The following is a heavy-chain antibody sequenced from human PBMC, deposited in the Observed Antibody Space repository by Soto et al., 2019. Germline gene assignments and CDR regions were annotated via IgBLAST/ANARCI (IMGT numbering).Heavy chain of an antibody. V-gene: IGHV3-64*01. CDR3: ARGLAYFDY. Sequence: EVQLVESGGGLVQPGGSLRLSCGASGFTFSSYAMHWVRQAAGRGLEYVSAINSNGGSTYYANSVKGRFTISRDNSKNTLYLQMGSLRAEDMAVYYCARGLAYFDYWGQGTLVTVSS. CDR2: INSNGGST. CDR1: GFTFSSYA. J-gene: IGHJ4*02.